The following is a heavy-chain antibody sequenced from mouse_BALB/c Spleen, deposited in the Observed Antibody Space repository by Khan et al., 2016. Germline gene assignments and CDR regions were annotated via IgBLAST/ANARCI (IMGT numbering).Heavy chain of an antibody. CDR2: ISYSGST. CDR1: GYSITSGYG. Sequence: EAKLEVSGPGLVKPSQSLSLTCTVTGYSITSGYGWNWIRQFPGNKLEWMGYISYSGSTNYNPSLKSRISITRDTSKNQFFLQLNSVTTEDTATYYWTRTARIKYWGQGTTLTVSS. CDR3: TRTARIKY. D-gene: IGHD1-2*01. V-gene: IGHV3-2*02. J-gene: IGHJ2*01.